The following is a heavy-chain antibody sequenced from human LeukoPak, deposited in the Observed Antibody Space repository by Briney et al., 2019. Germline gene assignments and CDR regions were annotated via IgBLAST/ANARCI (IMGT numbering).Heavy chain of an antibody. J-gene: IGHJ6*03. CDR1: GFTFSSYW. CDR3: ARDVFSYYYYYMDV. Sequence: GGSLRLSCATSGFTFSSYWMNWVRQAPGKGLEWVANIKQEGSEKHYVDSVKGRFTISRDNAKNSLYLQMNSLRAEDTAVYYCARDVFSYYYYYMDVWGKGTTVTVSS. V-gene: IGHV3-7*01. CDR2: IKQEGSEK.